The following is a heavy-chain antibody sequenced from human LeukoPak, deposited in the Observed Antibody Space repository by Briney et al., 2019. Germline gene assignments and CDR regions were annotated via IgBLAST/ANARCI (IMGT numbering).Heavy chain of an antibody. V-gene: IGHV1-69*13. CDR1: GGTFSSYA. J-gene: IGHJ4*02. Sequence: ASVKVSCKASGGTFSSYAISWVRQAPGQGLEWMGGIIPIFGTANYAQKFQGSVTITADESSRTAYMELSSLRSEDTAVYYCARENNDYGDYEIAYWGQGTLVTVSS. CDR3: ARENNDYGDYEIAY. CDR2: IIPIFGTA. D-gene: IGHD4-17*01.